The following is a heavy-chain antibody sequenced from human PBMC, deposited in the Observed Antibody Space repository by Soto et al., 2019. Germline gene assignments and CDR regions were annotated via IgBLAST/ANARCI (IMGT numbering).Heavy chain of an antibody. J-gene: IGHJ5*02. CDR1: GFTFSSYG. CDR2: IWYDGSNK. D-gene: IGHD2-2*01. CDR3: ARDRLVVPAVNWFDA. V-gene: IGHV3-33*01. Sequence: GGSLRLSCAASGFTFSSYGMHWVRQAPGKGLEWVAVIWYDGSNKYYADSVKGRFTISRDNSKNTLYLQMNSLRAEDTAVYYCARDRLVVPAVNWFDAWGRGPLVTVSS.